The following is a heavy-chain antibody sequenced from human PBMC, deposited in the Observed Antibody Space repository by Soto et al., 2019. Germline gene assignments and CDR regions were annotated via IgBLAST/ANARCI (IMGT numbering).Heavy chain of an antibody. CDR1: GYTFTSYG. D-gene: IGHD3-10*01. Sequence: ASVKVSCKASGYTFTSYGISWVRQAPGQGLEWMGWISAYNGNTNYAQKLQGRVTMTTDTSTSTAYMELRSLRSDDTAVYYCARDYGSGSYYLYYYYGMDVWGQGTTVTSP. CDR2: ISAYNGNT. J-gene: IGHJ6*02. V-gene: IGHV1-18*01. CDR3: ARDYGSGSYYLYYYYGMDV.